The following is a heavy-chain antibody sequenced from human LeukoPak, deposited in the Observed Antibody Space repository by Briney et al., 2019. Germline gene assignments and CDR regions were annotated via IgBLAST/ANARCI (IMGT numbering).Heavy chain of an antibody. J-gene: IGHJ4*02. CDR1: RGFISCYF. CDR2: IYTSECT. CDR3: ARVVYDYVWGSYRPDPGHFDY. V-gene: IGHV4-4*07. D-gene: IGHD3-16*02. Sequence: PSETLPLTCLGCRGFISCYFWNWMRQPGGKELESIGLIYTSECTNYNPSLMSRGTMPVDTSQNQYSLKLSYVTAADTAVYYCARVVYDYVWGSYRPDPGHFDYWGQGTLVTVSS.